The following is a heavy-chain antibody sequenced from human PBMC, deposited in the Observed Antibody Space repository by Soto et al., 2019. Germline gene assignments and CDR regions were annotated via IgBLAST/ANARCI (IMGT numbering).Heavy chain of an antibody. J-gene: IGHJ3*02. D-gene: IGHD3-22*01. Sequence: SVKVSCKASGGTFSSYAISWVRQAPGQGLEWMGGIIPIFGTANYAQKFQGRVTITADESTSTAYMELSSLRSEDTAVYYCASFLVYYDSSGYVWDDAFDIWG. V-gene: IGHV1-69*13. CDR1: GGTFSSYA. CDR3: ASFLVYYDSSGYVWDDAFDI. CDR2: IIPIFGTA.